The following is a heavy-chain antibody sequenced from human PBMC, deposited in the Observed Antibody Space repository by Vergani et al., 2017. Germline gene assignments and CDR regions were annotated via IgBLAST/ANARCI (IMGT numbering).Heavy chain of an antibody. J-gene: IGHJ4*02. V-gene: IGHV1-69*17. CDR1: GGTFTNYA. Sequence: QVQLVQSGAEVKKPGSSVKVSCKASGGTFTNYAISWVRQAPGQGLEWMGGIIPIFGITNYTQKFLGRVTITADISTSTAYMELSSLRSEDTAVYYCARGVGLEWSPGVGAFDYWCQGTLVTVSS. D-gene: IGHD3-3*01. CDR2: IIPIFGIT. CDR3: ARGVGLEWSPGVGAFDY.